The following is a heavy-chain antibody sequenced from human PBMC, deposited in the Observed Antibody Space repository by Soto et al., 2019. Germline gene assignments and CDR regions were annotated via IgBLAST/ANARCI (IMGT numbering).Heavy chain of an antibody. J-gene: IGHJ4*02. CDR1: GGSFSGYY. CDR3: ARGRIPTDY. D-gene: IGHD2-15*01. CDR2: INHSGST. Sequence: SETLSLTCAVYGGSFSGYYWSWIRQPPGKGLEWIGEINHSGSTNYNPSLKSRVTISVETSKNQFSLKLSSVTAADTAVYYCARGRIPTDYWGQGTLVTVSS. V-gene: IGHV4-34*01.